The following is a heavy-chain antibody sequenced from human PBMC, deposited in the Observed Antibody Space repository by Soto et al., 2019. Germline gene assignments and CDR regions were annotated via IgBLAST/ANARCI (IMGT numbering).Heavy chain of an antibody. CDR3: ARDWGGNAGLYWYFDL. D-gene: IGHD3-16*01. CDR1: GFNVSDNY. CDR2: VYNTDTT. J-gene: IGHJ2*01. V-gene: IGHV3-53*01. Sequence: EVQLVESGGGLIQPGGSLRLSCAASGFNVSDNYMTWVRHAPGKGLEWVSTVYNTDTTHDADSVKVRFAISRDNSNNIVYLKMNRLRAEDTAVYYCARDWGGNAGLYWYFDLWGRGTLVSVSS.